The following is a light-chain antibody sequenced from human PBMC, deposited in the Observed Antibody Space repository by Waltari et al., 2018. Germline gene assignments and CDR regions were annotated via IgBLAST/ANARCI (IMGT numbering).Light chain of an antibody. J-gene: IGLJ2*01. CDR2: HTH. CDR3: GTWDSSLSAAV. Sequence: QSVLTQPPSVSASPGQKVTISCSGSSTTIGDNYVYWYPQPPGTAPKLLIYHTHKRPSGIPARLSGSKSGTSATLGITGLQTGDEADYYCGTWDSSLSAAVFGGGTKLTVL. V-gene: IGLV1-51*01. CDR1: STTIGDNY.